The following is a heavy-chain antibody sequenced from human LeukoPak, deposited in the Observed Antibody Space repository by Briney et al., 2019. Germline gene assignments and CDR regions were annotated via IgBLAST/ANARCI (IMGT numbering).Heavy chain of an antibody. CDR3: ARGSPYGSEQTGRNDAFDI. CDR1: GYTFTSYG. D-gene: IGHD5-24*01. CDR2: ISAYNGNT. J-gene: IGHJ3*02. Sequence: AASVKVSCKASGYTFTSYGISWVRQAPGQGLEWMGWISAYNGNTNYAQKLQGRVTMTTDTSTSTAYMELRSLRSDDTAVYYCARGSPYGSEQTGRNDAFDIWGQGTMVTVSS. V-gene: IGHV1-18*01.